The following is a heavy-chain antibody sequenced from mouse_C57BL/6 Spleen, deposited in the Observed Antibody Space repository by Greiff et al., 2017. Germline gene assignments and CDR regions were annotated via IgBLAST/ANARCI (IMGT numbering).Heavy chain of an antibody. Sequence: EVMLVESGGGLVQPGGSMKLSCAASGFTFSDAWMDWVRQSPEKGLEWVAEIRNKANNHATYYAESVKGRFTITRDDSKSSVYLQMNRLRAEDTGMYYSTGRGYYDDYLDYWGQGTTLTVSS. V-gene: IGHV6-6*01. D-gene: IGHD1-1*01. CDR3: TGRGYYDDYLDY. J-gene: IGHJ2*01. CDR2: IRNKANNHAT. CDR1: GFTFSDAW.